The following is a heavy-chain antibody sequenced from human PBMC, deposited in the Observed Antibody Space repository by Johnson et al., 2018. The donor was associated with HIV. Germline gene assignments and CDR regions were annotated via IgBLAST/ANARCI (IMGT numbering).Heavy chain of an antibody. V-gene: IGHV3-33*06. CDR2: IWFDGSDK. CDR3: AKVGRIVVAIGNDAFDI. CDR1: GFTFKNCG. J-gene: IGHJ3*02. D-gene: IGHD2-21*01. Sequence: QVLLVESGGGVAQPGRSLRLSCAASGFTFKNCGMHWVRQAPGKGLEWVAVIWFDGSDKYYADSVKGRFTISRDNSRNTLYLQMNTLRTEDTALYYCAKVGRIVVAIGNDAFDIWGQGTTVTISS.